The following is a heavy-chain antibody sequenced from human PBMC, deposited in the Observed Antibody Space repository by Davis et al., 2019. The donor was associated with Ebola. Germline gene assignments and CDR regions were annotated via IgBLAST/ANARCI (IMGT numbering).Heavy chain of an antibody. CDR1: GDRCTSYD. Sequence: ASVKVSCKASGDRCTSYDITWVRQAPGQGLEWMGWISASNGNTNYAQKLQGRVTMTTDTSTSTAYMELRSLRSDDTAVYYCARVVVVSQWGIVSGGYFDYWGQGTLVTVSS. J-gene: IGHJ4*02. CDR3: ARVVVVSQWGIVSGGYFDY. CDR2: ISASNGNT. V-gene: IGHV1-18*04. D-gene: IGHD2-21*01.